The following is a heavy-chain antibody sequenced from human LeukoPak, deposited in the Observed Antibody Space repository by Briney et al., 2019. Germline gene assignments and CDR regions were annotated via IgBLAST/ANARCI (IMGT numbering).Heavy chain of an antibody. CDR2: INTNTGNP. CDR1: GYTFTSYD. V-gene: IGHV7-4-1*02. D-gene: IGHD3-10*01. CDR3: ARVMVRGILYYGMGV. J-gene: IGHJ6*02. Sequence: ASVKVSCKASGYTFTSYDINWVRQAPGQGLEWMGWINTNTGNPTYAQGFTGRFVFSLDTSVSTAYLQISSLKAEDTAVYYCARVMVRGILYYGMGVWGQGTTVTVSS.